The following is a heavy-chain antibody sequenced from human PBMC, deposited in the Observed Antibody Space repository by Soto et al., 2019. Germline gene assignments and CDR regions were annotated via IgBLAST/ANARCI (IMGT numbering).Heavy chain of an antibody. J-gene: IGHJ5*02. V-gene: IGHV5-10-1*01. D-gene: IGHD3-10*01. CDR2: IDPSDSYT. Sequence: GESLKISCKGSGYSFTSYWISWVRQMPGKGLKWMGRIDPSDSYTNYSPSFQGHVTTSADKSISTAYLQWSSLKASDTAMYYCARAGFGARNWFDPWDQGSLVTVSS. CDR3: ARAGFGARNWFDP. CDR1: GYSFTSYW.